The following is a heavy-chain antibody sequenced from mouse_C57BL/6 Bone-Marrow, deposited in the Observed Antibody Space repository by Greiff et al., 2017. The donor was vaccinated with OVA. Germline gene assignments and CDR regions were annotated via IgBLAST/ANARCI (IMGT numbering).Heavy chain of an antibody. CDR1: GYTFTSYW. D-gene: IGHD2-4*01. V-gene: IGHV1-64*01. Sequence: QVQLQQPGAELVKPGASVKLSCKASGYTFTSYWMHWVKQRPGQGLEWIGMIPPNSGSTNYNEKFKSKATLTVDKSSSTAYMQLSSLTSEDSAVYYCARGGVLGMITTRFYAMDYWGQGTSVTVSS. J-gene: IGHJ4*01. CDR2: IPPNSGST. CDR3: ARGGVLGMITTRFYAMDY.